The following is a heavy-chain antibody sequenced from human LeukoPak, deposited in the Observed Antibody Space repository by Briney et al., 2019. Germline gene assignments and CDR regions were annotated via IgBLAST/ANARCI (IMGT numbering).Heavy chain of an antibody. CDR1: GGSISSYY. D-gene: IGHD3-16*01. J-gene: IGHJ5*02. CDR3: AREPGKLGANRFDP. CDR2: IYTSGST. V-gene: IGHV4-4*07. Sequence: SETLSLTCTVSGGSISSYYWSWIRQPAGKGLEWIGRIYTSGSTNYNPSLKSRVTMSVDTSKNQFSLKLSSVTAADTAVYYCAREPGKLGANRFDPWGQGTLVTVSS.